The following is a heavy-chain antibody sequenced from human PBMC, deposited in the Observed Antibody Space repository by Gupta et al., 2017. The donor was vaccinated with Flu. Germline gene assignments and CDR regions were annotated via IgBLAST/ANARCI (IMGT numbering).Heavy chain of an antibody. V-gene: IGHV3-23*01. Sequence: MPWVSEVQGKGGEYRTAISESDRATYYGGSVWVRFSISRYNSKNTLYPEMNSVGYEDTAVYYCGKDRLNGANSWGQGTLVTVSS. J-gene: IGHJ5*02. CDR3: GKDRLNGANS. CDR2: ISESDRAT. D-gene: IGHD1-1*01.